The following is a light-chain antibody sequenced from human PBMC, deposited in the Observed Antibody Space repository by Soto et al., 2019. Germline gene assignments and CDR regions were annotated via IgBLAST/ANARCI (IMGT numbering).Light chain of an antibody. Sequence: SYELTQPPSASVSPGLTASITCSGDKLGDKYACWYQQQPGQSPVLVIYQDIKRPAGIPERFSGSNSGNPAPLTISGTQGMDEADYYCQAFDSSTVVFGGGTKLTVL. CDR3: QAFDSSTVV. V-gene: IGLV3-1*01. CDR1: KLGDKY. CDR2: QDI. J-gene: IGLJ2*01.